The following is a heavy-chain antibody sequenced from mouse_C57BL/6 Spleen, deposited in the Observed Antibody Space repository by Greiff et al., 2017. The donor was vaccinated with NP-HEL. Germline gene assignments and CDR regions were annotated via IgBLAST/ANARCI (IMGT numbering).Heavy chain of an antibody. CDR1: GFTFSSYG. CDR2: TSSGGSYT. Sequence: EVMLVESGGDLVKPGGSLKLSCAASGFTFSSYGMSWVRQTPDKRLEWVATTSSGGSYTYYPDSVKGRFTISRDNAKNTLYLQMSSLKSEDTAMYYCARHGVFDYWGQGTTLTVSS. V-gene: IGHV5-6*01. CDR3: ARHGVFDY. J-gene: IGHJ2*01.